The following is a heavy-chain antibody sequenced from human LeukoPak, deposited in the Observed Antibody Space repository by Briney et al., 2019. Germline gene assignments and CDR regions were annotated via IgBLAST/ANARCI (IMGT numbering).Heavy chain of an antibody. CDR3: AKDHWELLYFDY. V-gene: IGHV3-23*01. Sequence: GGSLRLSCAASGFTFSSYAMSWVRLAPGKELEWVSAISGSGGSTYYADSVKGRFTISRDNSKNTLYLQMNSLRAEDTAVYYCAKDHWELLYFDYWGQRTLVTVSS. CDR1: GFTFSSYA. D-gene: IGHD1-26*01. CDR2: ISGSGGST. J-gene: IGHJ4*02.